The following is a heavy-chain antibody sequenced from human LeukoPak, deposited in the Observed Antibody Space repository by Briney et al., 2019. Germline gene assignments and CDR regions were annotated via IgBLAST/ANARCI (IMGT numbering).Heavy chain of an antibody. D-gene: IGHD4-17*01. CDR3: ARGDYVGNWFDP. CDR1: GGSFSGYY. V-gene: IGHV4-30-4*08. Sequence: SETLSLTCAVYGGSFSGYYWSWIRQPPGKGLEWIGYIYYSGSTYYNPSLKSRVTISVDTSKNQFSLKLSSVTAADTAVYHCARGDYVGNWFDPWGQGTLVTVSS. CDR2: IYYSGST. J-gene: IGHJ5*02.